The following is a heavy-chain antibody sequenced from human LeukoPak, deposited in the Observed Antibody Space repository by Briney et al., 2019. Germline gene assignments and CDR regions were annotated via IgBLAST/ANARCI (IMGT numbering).Heavy chain of an antibody. D-gene: IGHD6-13*01. CDR2: I. V-gene: IGHV3-21*01. CDR1: GFTLNSYT. J-gene: IGHJ5*02. CDR3: ARVAVAGPTGWFAP. Sequence: GGSLRLSCAASGFTLNSYTLSWVRQAPGKGLEWVSSIKGRFTISRDNPDNVVYLQMNSLRAEDTAVYYCARVAVAGPTGWFAPWGQGTLVTVSS.